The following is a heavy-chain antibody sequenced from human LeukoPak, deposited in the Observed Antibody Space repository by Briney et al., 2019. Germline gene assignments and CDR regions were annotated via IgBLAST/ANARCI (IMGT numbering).Heavy chain of an antibody. J-gene: IGHJ6*03. Sequence: PGGSLRLSCAASGFTFSSYAMSWVRQAPGKGLEWVSAISGSGGSTYYADSVKGRFTISRDNSKNTLYLQMNSLRVEDTAVYYCAKDLPGTTPYYYYYMDVWGKGTTVTVSS. V-gene: IGHV3-23*01. CDR1: GFTFSSYA. CDR3: AKDLPGTTPYYYYYMDV. CDR2: ISGSGGST. D-gene: IGHD1-1*01.